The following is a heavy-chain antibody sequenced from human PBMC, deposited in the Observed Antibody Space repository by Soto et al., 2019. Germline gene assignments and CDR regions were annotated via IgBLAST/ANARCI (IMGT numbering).Heavy chain of an antibody. V-gene: IGHV1-18*01. CDR2: ISAYNGNT. CDR1: GYTFTSYG. D-gene: IGHD3-10*01. J-gene: IGHJ4*02. CDR3: ASGWYYYGSGSYAES. Sequence: QVQLVQSGAEVKKPGASVKVSCKASGYTFTSYGISWVRQAPGQGLEWMGWISAYNGNTNYAQKLQGRVTMTTDTATSTAYMELRSLRSDDTAVYYCASGWYYYGSGSYAESWGQGTLVTVSS.